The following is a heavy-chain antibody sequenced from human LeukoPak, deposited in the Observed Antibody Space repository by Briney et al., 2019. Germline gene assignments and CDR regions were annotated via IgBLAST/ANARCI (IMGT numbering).Heavy chain of an antibody. J-gene: IGHJ5*02. CDR2: IKQDGSEK. V-gene: IGHV3-7*01. Sequence: PGGSLRLSCAASGFTFSSYWMSWVRQAPGKGLEWVANIKQDGSEKYYVDSVKGRFTISRDNAKNSLYLQMNSLRAEDTAVYYCARGGQWLADNWFDPWGQGTLVTVSS. CDR3: ARGGQWLADNWFDP. CDR1: GFTFSSYW. D-gene: IGHD6-19*01.